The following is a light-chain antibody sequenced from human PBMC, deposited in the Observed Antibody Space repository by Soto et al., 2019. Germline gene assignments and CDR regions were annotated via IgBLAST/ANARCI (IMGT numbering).Light chain of an antibody. CDR3: QHYGTSPYT. Sequence: EIVLTQSPGTLSLSPGERATLSCRASESVSKKGYLAWYKQRSGQAPRLLIYGASSRATGVPGRFSGSGSGTDFTLTITRLEPEDFAVYYCQHYGTSPYTFGPGTRLEIK. J-gene: IGKJ2*01. CDR1: ESVSKKGY. CDR2: GAS. V-gene: IGKV3-20*01.